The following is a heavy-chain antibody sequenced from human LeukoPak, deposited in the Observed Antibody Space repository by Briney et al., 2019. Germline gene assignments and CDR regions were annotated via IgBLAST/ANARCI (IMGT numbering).Heavy chain of an antibody. CDR1: GYTFTSYG. Sequence: ASVKVSCKASGYTFTSYGISWGRQAPGQGLEWMGWISAYNGNTNYAQKLQGRVTMTTDTSTSTAYMELRSLRSDDTVVYYCARDSSGYYSISGYYYYGMDVWGQGTTVTVSS. CDR2: ISAYNGNT. CDR3: ARDSSGYYSISGYYYYGMDV. V-gene: IGHV1-18*01. J-gene: IGHJ6*02. D-gene: IGHD3-22*01.